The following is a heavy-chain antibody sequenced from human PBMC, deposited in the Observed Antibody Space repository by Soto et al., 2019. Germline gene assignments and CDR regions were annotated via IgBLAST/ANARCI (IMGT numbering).Heavy chain of an antibody. CDR3: ATMGTPVTGLYYFDY. CDR1: GGSXSXXXXX. V-gene: IGHV4-30-4*01. CDR2: ISYSGTT. D-gene: IGHD4-17*01. Sequence: QVQLQESGPGLVKPSQTLSLTCTVSGGSXSXXXXXXXXXXXXXXXXXXWIGFISYSGTTHYSASLRSRVSISVDTSKNQFSLDLSSVXAADTAVYYCATMGTPVTGLYYFDYWGQGTLVTVSS. J-gene: IGHJ4*02.